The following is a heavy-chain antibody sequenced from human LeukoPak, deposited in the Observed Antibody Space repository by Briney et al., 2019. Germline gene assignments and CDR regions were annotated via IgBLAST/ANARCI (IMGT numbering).Heavy chain of an antibody. CDR3: ARQGVYYYDSSGPDY. D-gene: IGHD3-22*01. Sequence: GESLKISCKGSGYSFTSYWIGWVRQVPGKGLEWMGIIYPGDSDTRYSPSFQGQVTISADKSISTAYLQWSSLKASDTAMYYCARQGVYYYDSSGPDYWGQGTLVTVPS. CDR2: IYPGDSDT. J-gene: IGHJ4*02. V-gene: IGHV5-51*01. CDR1: GYSFTSYW.